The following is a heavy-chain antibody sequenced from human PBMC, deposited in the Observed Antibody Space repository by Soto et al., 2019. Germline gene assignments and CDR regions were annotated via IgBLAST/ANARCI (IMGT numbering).Heavy chain of an antibody. V-gene: IGHV3-15*07. D-gene: IGHD6-13*01. CDR3: TTRSDPIAPYYYYGMDV. J-gene: IGHJ6*02. CDR1: GFTFSNAW. CDR2: IKSKTDGGTT. Sequence: EVQLVESGGGLVQPGGSLRLSCAASGFTFSNAWMNWVRQAPGKGLEWVGRIKSKTDGGTTDYAAPVKGRFTISRDDSKNTLYLQMNSLKTEDTAVYYCTTRSDPIAPYYYYGMDVWGQGTTVTVSS.